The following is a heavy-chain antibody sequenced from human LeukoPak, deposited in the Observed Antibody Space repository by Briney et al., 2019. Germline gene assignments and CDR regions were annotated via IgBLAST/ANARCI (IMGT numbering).Heavy chain of an antibody. V-gene: IGHV4-34*01. Sequence: PSETLSLTCAVYGGSFRGYYWSWLPQPPGKGLEWIGEINHSGSTNYNPSLKSRVTISVDTSKNQFSLKLSSVTAADTAVYYCARGRGSSTSCYGYWGQGTLVTVSS. D-gene: IGHD2-2*01. CDR1: GGSFRGYY. J-gene: IGHJ4*02. CDR2: INHSGST. CDR3: ARGRGSSTSCYGY.